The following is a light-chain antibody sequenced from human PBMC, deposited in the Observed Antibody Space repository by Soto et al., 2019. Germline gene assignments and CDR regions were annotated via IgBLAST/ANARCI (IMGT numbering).Light chain of an antibody. CDR1: QSFSSNY. J-gene: IGKJ2*01. CDR3: QQYGTSPPFA. V-gene: IGKV3-20*01. Sequence: EIVLTQSPGTLSLSPGERATLSCRASQSFSSNYLAWYQQKPGQAPRLLIYGASSRATGVPDRFSGSGSGTDFTLTISRLVPEDFAVYYCQQYGTSPPFAFGQGTKVEIK. CDR2: GAS.